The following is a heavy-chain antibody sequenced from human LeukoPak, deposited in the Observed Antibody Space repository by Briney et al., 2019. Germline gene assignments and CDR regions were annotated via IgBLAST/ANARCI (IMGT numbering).Heavy chain of an antibody. V-gene: IGHV3-11*01. CDR2: ISSSGSTI. CDR3: ARSPLTEYCSGGSCYEYYYYGMDV. Sequence: PGGSLRLSCAASGFTFSDYYMGWIRQAPGKGLEWVSYISSSGSTIYYADSVKGRFTISRDNAKNSLYLQMNGLRAEDTAVYYCARSPLTEYCSGGSCYEYYYYGMDVWGQGATVTVSS. CDR1: GFTFSDYY. J-gene: IGHJ6*02. D-gene: IGHD2-15*01.